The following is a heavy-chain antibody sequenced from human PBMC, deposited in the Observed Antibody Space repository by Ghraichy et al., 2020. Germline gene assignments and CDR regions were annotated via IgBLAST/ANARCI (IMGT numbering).Heavy chain of an antibody. CDR2: IRNKAKSYTT. Sequence: GGSLRLSCAASGFIFSDHYMDWVRQAPGKGLEWVGRIRNKAKSYTTEYAASVKGRFTISRDDSKNSMYLQMNSLQTEDTAVYYCTRLHNYGTNYYSMDVWGQGTTVTVSS. V-gene: IGHV3-72*01. CDR3: TRLHNYGTNYYSMDV. J-gene: IGHJ6*02. CDR1: GFIFSDHY. D-gene: IGHD5-18*01.